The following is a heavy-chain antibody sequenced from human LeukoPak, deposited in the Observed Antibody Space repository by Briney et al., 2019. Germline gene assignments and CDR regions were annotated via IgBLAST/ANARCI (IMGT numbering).Heavy chain of an antibody. D-gene: IGHD2-2*01. Sequence: PGASLRLSCEASGYTFTSYGISWVRQAPGKGLEWVAWIRAYDGNTNYAQKLQGRVTITTDTSTSTVYLEMKSLRSDDTAVYYCARDNYCSSTSCHRDYYYYYMDVWGKGTTVTVSS. J-gene: IGHJ6*03. CDR3: ARDNYCSSTSCHRDYYYYYMDV. CDR2: IRAYDGNT. V-gene: IGHV1-18*01. CDR1: GYTFTSYG.